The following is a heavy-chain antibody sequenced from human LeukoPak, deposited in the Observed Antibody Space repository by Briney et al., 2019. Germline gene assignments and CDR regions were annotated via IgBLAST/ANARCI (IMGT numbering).Heavy chain of an antibody. D-gene: IGHD6-25*01. CDR2: INHSGRT. CDR3: ARGQEIRQRAFDI. J-gene: IGHJ3*02. Sequence: PSETLSLTCAVYGGTFSGYYWSWIRQPPGKGLEWIGEINHSGRTNYNPSLKSRVTISVDTSKNQFSLKLSSVTAADTAVYYCARGQEIRQRAFDIWGQGTMVTVSS. CDR1: GGTFSGYY. V-gene: IGHV4-34*01.